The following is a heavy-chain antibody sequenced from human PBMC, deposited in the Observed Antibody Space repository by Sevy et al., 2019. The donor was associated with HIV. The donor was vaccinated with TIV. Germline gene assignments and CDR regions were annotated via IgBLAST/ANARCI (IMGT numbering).Heavy chain of an antibody. CDR3: ARDYGQSRRYDY. D-gene: IGHD3-16*01. J-gene: IGHJ4*02. CDR1: GFTFSSYS. CDR2: ISSSSTI. V-gene: IGHV3-48*02. Sequence: GGSLRLSCAASGFTFSSYSMNWVRQAPGKGLEWVSYISSSSTIYYADSVKGRFTISRDNAKNSLYLQRNSLRDEDTAVYYCARDYGQSRRYDYWGQGTLVTVSS.